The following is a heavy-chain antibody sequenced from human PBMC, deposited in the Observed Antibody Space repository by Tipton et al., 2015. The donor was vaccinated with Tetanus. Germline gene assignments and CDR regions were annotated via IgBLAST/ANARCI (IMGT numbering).Heavy chain of an antibody. CDR3: ARGWGSSWYYFDY. CDR1: GDSISSFY. CDR2: IYTSGST. D-gene: IGHD6-13*01. J-gene: IGHJ4*02. V-gene: IGHV4-4*07. Sequence: GLVKPSETLSLSCSVSGDSISSFYWTWIRQLAGKGLEWIGRIYTSGSTNYNPSLKSRVTMSVDTSKRQFSLKLNSVTAADTAVYYCARGWGSSWYYFDYWGQGILVTVSS.